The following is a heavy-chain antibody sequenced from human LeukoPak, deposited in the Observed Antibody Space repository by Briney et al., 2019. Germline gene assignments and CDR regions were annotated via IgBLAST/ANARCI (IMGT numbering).Heavy chain of an antibody. D-gene: IGHD1-26*01. CDR1: EFTFSELL. V-gene: IGHV3-7*05. Sequence: GGSLRQTWAASEFTFSELLMTWVRQAPGKGLEWVANIKEDGSDKHYVDSVKGRFTISRDNAKNSLYLQMDSLRAEDTAVYYCARVMRKWALPPFYCWGQGTLVTVSS. CDR2: IKEDGSDK. CDR3: ARVMRKWALPPFYC. J-gene: IGHJ4*02.